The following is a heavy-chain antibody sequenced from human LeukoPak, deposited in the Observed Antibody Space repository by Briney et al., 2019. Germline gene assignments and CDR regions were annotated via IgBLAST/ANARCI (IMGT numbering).Heavy chain of an antibody. CDR1: GFTFSSYS. J-gene: IGHJ4*02. D-gene: IGHD1-26*01. V-gene: IGHV3-74*01. CDR2: IHSDGSAT. Sequence: GGSLRLSCAASGFTFSSYSMNWVRQAPGKGLVWVSRIHSDGSATTYADSVKGRFTISRDNARNTLFLQMNSLRAEDTAVYYCARGGVGSFDSWGQGTLVTVSS. CDR3: ARGGVGSFDS.